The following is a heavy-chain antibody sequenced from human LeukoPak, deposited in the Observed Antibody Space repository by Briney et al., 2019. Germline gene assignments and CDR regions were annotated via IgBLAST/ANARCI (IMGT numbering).Heavy chain of an antibody. D-gene: IGHD2-2*01. CDR3: ARDTRLYVVPAADDYYYMDV. CDR2: ISAYNGNT. Sequence: ASVKVSCKASGYTFTSYGISWVRQAPGQGLEWMGWISAYNGNTNYAQKLQGRVTMTTDTSTSTAYMELRSLRSDDTAVYYCARDTRLYVVPAADDYYYMDVWGKGTTVTVS. J-gene: IGHJ6*03. V-gene: IGHV1-18*01. CDR1: GYTFTSYG.